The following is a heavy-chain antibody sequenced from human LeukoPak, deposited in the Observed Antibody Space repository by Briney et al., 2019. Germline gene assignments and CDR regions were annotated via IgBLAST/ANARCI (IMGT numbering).Heavy chain of an antibody. CDR2: ISPGGGTT. CDR1: GFAFGSEA. J-gene: IGHJ4*02. V-gene: IGHV3-23*01. Sequence: GGSLRLSCTVSGFAFGSEAMSWVRQSPAKGLEWVASISPGGGTTYYADYVKGRFTISRDNSNNTLYVQMNSLRAEDTAVYYCAKVRSGSANWALRIFDNWGQGTLVTVSS. D-gene: IGHD1-1*01. CDR3: AKVRSGSANWALRIFDN.